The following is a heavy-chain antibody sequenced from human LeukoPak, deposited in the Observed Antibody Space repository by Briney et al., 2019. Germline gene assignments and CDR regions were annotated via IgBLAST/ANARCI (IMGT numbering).Heavy chain of an antibody. Sequence: PGGSLRLSCAASGFTFSGYWMHWVRQAPGTGLVWVSVINSDGSTTRYADSVKGRFTISRDNAKNALYLQMNSLRAEDTAVYYCAKDLHYGSADYWGQGTLVTVSS. J-gene: IGHJ4*02. D-gene: IGHD3-10*01. V-gene: IGHV3-74*01. CDR1: GFTFSGYW. CDR3: AKDLHYGSADY. CDR2: INSDGSTT.